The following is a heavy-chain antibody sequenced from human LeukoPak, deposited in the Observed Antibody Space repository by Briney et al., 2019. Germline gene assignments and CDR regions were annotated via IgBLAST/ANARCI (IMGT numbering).Heavy chain of an antibody. CDR2: IYHSGST. CDR3: ARFFKQAAIEYSSSSGYYFDY. V-gene: IGHV4-38-2*02. D-gene: IGHD6-6*01. CDR1: GYSISSGHD. J-gene: IGHJ4*02. Sequence: SETLSLTCTVSGYSISSGHDWGWVRQPPGKGLEWVGSIYHSGSTYYNPPLKSRVTISVDTAKNLFSLKLSSVTAADTAVYYCARFFKQAAIEYSSSSGYYFDYSGQGTLVTVSS.